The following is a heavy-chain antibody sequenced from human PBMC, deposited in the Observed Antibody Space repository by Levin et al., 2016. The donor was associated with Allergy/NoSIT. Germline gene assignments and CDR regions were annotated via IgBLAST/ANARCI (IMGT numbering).Heavy chain of an antibody. J-gene: IGHJ3*02. V-gene: IGHV3-7*03. CDR1: GFTFSSYW. D-gene: IGHD3/OR15-3a*01. CDR2: MKEDGSEI. Sequence: GESLKISCIASGFTFSSYWMSWVRQTPGKGLECVAIMKEDGSEIFYVDSVKGRFTISRDNARNSLFLQMNSLRAEDTAVYYCVRDGPPRTAFDIWGRGTMVTVSS. CDR3: VRDGPPRTAFDI.